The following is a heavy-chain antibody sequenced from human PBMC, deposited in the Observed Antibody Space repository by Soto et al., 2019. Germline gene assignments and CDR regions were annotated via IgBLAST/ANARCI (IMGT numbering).Heavy chain of an antibody. CDR2: IYYTGTT. D-gene: IGHD4-17*01. CDR3: ARSHGDRLGVDWYFDL. J-gene: IGHJ2*01. V-gene: IGHV4-31*03. CDR1: GGSISSSGYY. Sequence: QVQVQESGPGLVKPSQTLSLTCTVSGGSISSSGYYWSWIRQLPGKGLEWIGYIYYTGTTYYNPSLVSRVTISADTSKTHFSLKLDSVIAADTAVYYCARSHGDRLGVDWYFDLWGRGTLVTVSS.